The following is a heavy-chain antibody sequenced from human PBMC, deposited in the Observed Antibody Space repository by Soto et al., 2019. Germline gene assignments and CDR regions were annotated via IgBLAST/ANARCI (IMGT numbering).Heavy chain of an antibody. V-gene: IGHV1-69*13. J-gene: IGHJ4*02. D-gene: IGHD3-3*01. CDR1: GGTFTSYT. Sequence: SVKVSCKASGGTFTSYTISWVRQAPGQGLEWMGGITPIFGTANYAQKFQGRVTITADESTSTAYMELSSLRSEDTAVYYCARDLLYYFDFWGQGTLVTVSS. CDR2: ITPIFGTA. CDR3: ARDLLYYFDF.